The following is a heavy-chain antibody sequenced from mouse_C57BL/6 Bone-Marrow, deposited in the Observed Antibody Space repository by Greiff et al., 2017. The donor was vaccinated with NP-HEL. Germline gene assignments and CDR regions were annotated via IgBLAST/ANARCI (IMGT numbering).Heavy chain of an antibody. CDR1: GYTFTSHW. J-gene: IGHJ3*01. Sequence: VQLQQSGPELVRPGASVKISCKAPGYTFTSHWMQWVRQRPGQGLEWVGEIFPGSGSTYYNEKFKGKGTLTVDTSSSTAYMQLSSLTSEYSAVYFCAREDLYYYGTWFAYWGQGTLVTVSA. V-gene: IGHV1-56*01. CDR2: IFPGSGST. CDR3: AREDLYYYGTWFAY. D-gene: IGHD1-1*01.